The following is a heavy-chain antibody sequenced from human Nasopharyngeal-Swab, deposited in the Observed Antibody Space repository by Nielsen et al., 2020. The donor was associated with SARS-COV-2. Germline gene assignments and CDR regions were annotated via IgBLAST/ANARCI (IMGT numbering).Heavy chain of an antibody. V-gene: IGHV4-30-2*02. D-gene: IGHD1-26*01. J-gene: IGHJ6*02. CDR2: IYHSGST. Sequence: SETLSLTCAVSGGSISSGGYSWSWIRQPPGKGLEWIGYIYHSGSTYYNPSLKSRVTISVDTSKNQFPLKLSSVTAADTAVYYCARLVGATDYYYGMDVWGQGTTVTVSS. CDR3: ARLVGATDYYYGMDV. CDR1: GGSISSGGYS.